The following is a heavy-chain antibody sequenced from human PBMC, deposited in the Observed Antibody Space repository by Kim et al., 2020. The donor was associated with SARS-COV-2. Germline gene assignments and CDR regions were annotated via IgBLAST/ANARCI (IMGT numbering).Heavy chain of an antibody. J-gene: IGHJ6*03. D-gene: IGHD5-18*01. Sequence: ASVKVSCKASGYTFTSYAMHWVRQDPGQRLEWMGWINAGNGNTKYSQKFQGRVTITRDTSASTAYMELSSLRSDVAAVYYCARDRRYSYVRGVYYYYYMDVWGKGTTVTVSS. V-gene: IGHV1-3*01. CDR3: ARDRRYSYVRGVYYYYYMDV. CDR2: INAGNGNT. CDR1: GYTFTSYA.